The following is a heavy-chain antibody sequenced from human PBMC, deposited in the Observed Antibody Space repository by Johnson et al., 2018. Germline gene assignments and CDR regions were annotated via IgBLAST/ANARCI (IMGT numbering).Heavy chain of an antibody. CDR1: GFTFSSYA. D-gene: IGHD3-9*01. Sequence: VQLVQSGGELVQXGGSLRLSCAASGFTFSSYAMTWVRQAPAKGLEWVSVISNSGDSTHYADSVKGRFTISRDNSKNTLYLQMNSLRAEDTAVYYCASPTGYYVDAFDIWGQGTMVTVSS. CDR3: ASPTGYYVDAFDI. J-gene: IGHJ3*02. CDR2: ISNSGDST. V-gene: IGHV3-23*04.